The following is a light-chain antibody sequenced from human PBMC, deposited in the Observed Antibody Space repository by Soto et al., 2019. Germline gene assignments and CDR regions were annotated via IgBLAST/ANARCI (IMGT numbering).Light chain of an antibody. CDR2: DVS. CDR1: SSDFGTYNL. J-gene: IGLJ1*01. CDR3: CSYAHGRSVYV. V-gene: IGLV2-23*02. Sequence: QSVLNQPASVFGSPGQSITISCTGSSSDFGTYNLVSWYQQHPGKAPKLLIYDVSKWPSGVSNRFSGSKSGSTASLIISGLQAEDEADYYCCSYAHGRSVYVLGTGTKVTVL.